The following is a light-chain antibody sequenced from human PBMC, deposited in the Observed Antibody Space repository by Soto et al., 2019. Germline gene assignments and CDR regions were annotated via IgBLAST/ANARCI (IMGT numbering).Light chain of an antibody. CDR1: QNVETR. CDR2: DAS. V-gene: IGKV1-5*01. Sequence: DIQMTQSPSTLSASVGDRVTITCRASQNVETRLAWYQQKPGKAPDLVIHDASNLEAGGPSRFSGSGSGTEFSLSMSSLQSDDSATYFCQQYSTYPYTFGQATRLHIK. J-gene: IGKJ2*01. CDR3: QQYSTYPYT.